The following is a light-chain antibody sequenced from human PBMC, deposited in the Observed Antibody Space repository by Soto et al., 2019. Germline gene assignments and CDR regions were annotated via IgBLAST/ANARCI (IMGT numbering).Light chain of an antibody. CDR2: GAS. V-gene: IGKV3-15*01. CDR3: QQYNNWPWT. Sequence: EIVMTQSPATLSVSPGERATLSCRASQSVSSNLAWYQQKPGQAPRLLIYGASTRATGIPARFSGSGSGTEFPRTITSLHSEDCAVYYCQQYNNWPWTFGQGTKVEIK. CDR1: QSVSSN. J-gene: IGKJ1*01.